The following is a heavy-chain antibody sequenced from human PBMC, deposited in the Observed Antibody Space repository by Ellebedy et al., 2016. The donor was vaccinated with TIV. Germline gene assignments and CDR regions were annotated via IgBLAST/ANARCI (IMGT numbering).Heavy chain of an antibody. J-gene: IGHJ6*02. V-gene: IGHV3-21*04. Sequence: GESLKISCAASGFTFSSYAMSWVRQAPGKGLEWVSSISSSSSYIYYADSVKGRFTISRDNAKNSLYLQMKSLRAEDTAVYYCASRVWLPTYGMDVWGQGTTVTVSS. D-gene: IGHD5-12*01. CDR2: ISSSSSYI. CDR1: GFTFSSYA. CDR3: ASRVWLPTYGMDV.